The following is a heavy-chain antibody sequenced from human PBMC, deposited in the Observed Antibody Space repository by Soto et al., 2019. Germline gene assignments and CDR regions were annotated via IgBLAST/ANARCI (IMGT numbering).Heavy chain of an antibody. Sequence: QVQLVQSGAEVKKPGSSVKVSCKASGGTFSSYTISWVRQAPGQGLEWMGRIIPILGIANYAQKFQGRVTITADKSTGTAYMELSSLRSEDTAVYYCARVEEVYCSGGSCPGWFDPWGQGTLVTVSS. J-gene: IGHJ5*02. CDR3: ARVEEVYCSGGSCPGWFDP. D-gene: IGHD2-15*01. V-gene: IGHV1-69*02. CDR2: IIPILGIA. CDR1: GGTFSSYT.